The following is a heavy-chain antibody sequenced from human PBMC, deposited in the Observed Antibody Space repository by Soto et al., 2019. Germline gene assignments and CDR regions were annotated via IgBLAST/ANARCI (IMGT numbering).Heavy chain of an antibody. J-gene: IGHJ4*02. CDR3: AGTSCSSTTCPTTY. Sequence: ASVKVSCKTSGYTFTGYYIYWVRQAPGQGLERMGWINPHSGGTDSSQKFQGRVTMTRDTSISTAYMEPSRLRSDDTAVYYCAGTSCSSTTCPTTYWGQGTLVTVSS. D-gene: IGHD2-2*01. CDR1: GYTFTGYY. V-gene: IGHV1-2*02. CDR2: INPHSGGT.